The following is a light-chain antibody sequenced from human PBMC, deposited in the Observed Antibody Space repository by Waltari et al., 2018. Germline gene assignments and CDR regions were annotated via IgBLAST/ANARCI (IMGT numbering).Light chain of an antibody. CDR1: QSVSSY. V-gene: IGKV3-11*01. CDR3: QQRSNWPLT. CDR2: DVF. Sequence: EIVLTQSPATLSLSPGDRATFSCRASQSVSSYLVWYQQKPGQAPRLLIYDVFNRATGIPARFSGSGSGTDFTLTISSLEPEDFAVYYCQQRSNWPLTFGGGTKVESK. J-gene: IGKJ4*01.